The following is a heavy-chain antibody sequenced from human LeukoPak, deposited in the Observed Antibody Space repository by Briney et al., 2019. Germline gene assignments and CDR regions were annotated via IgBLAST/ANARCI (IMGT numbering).Heavy chain of an antibody. D-gene: IGHD3-10*01. CDR1: GGTFSSYA. CDR3: ARGARYGSDVSLAFDI. Sequence: GASVKVSCKASGGTFSSYAISWVRQAPGQGLEWMGRIIPILGIANYAQKFQGRVTITADKSTSTAYMELSSLRSEDTAVYYCARGARYGSDVSLAFDIWGQGTMVTVPS. CDR2: IIPILGIA. J-gene: IGHJ3*02. V-gene: IGHV1-69*04.